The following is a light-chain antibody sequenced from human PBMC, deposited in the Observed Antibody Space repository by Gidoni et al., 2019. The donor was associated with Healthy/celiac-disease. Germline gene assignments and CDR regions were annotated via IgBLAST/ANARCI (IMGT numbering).Light chain of an antibody. CDR3: QQYGSSPLFT. Sequence: IVLTQPPGTLSLSPGERATLSCSASQSVSSSYLAWYQQKPGQAPRLLIYGASSRDTGIPDRFSGSGSGTDFTLTISRLEPEDFAVYYCQQYGSSPLFTFGPGTKVDIK. CDR2: GAS. J-gene: IGKJ3*01. CDR1: QSVSSSY. V-gene: IGKV3-20*01.